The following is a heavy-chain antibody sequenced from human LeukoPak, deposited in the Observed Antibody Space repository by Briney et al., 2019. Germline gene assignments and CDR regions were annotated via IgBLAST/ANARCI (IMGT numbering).Heavy chain of an antibody. J-gene: IGHJ6*02. Sequence: GGSLRLSCAASGFAVGSNHMSWVRQAPGKGLEWVSIIYTDSSTYYAASVKGRFTISRDNSKNTLYLQMNSLRAEDAAVYYCARDLPPAPWNGMDVWGQGTTVTVSS. CDR1: GFAVGSNH. CDR2: IYTDSST. D-gene: IGHD2-2*01. V-gene: IGHV3-53*01. CDR3: ARDLPPAPWNGMDV.